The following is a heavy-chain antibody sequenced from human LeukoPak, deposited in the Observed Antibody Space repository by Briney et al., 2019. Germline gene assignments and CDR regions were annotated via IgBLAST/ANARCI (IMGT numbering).Heavy chain of an antibody. CDR2: INPNSGGT. CDR1: GYTFTSYY. CDR3: ARNSLCGDYKDY. J-gene: IGHJ4*02. Sequence: ASVKVPCKASGYTFTSYYMHWVRQAPGQGLEWMGWINPNSGGTNYAQKFQGRVTMTRDTSISTAYMELSRLRSDDTAVYYCARNSLCGDYKDYWGQGTLVTVSS. V-gene: IGHV1-2*02. D-gene: IGHD4-17*01.